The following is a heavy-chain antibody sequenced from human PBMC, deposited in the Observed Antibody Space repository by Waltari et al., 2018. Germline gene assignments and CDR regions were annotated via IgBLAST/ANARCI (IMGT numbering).Heavy chain of an antibody. CDR3: ARDSAAVTHIGSGFDH. D-gene: IGHD4-17*01. CDR1: GFIFSSYA. V-gene: IGHV3-30-3*01. J-gene: IGHJ4*02. CDR2: ISYDGGNK. Sequence: QVQLVESGGGVVQPGRSLRLSCGAAGFIFSSYAMHGVRQAPGKGLEWLAVISYDGGNKYYTDSVKGRFTISRDNSKNTVYLQMNSLRPEDTAVYYCARDSAAVTHIGSGFDHWGQGTLVTVSS.